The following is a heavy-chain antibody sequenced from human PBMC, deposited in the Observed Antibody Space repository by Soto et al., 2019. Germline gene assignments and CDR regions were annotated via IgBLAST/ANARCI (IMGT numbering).Heavy chain of an antibody. CDR3: ARRRWFGEFKYYGMDV. Sequence: ASVKVSCKASGYTFTSYDTNWVRQATGQGLEWMGWMNPNSGNTGYAQKFQGRVTMTRNTSISTAYMELSSLRSEDTAVYYCARRRWFGEFKYYGMDVWGQGTTVTVSS. CDR2: MNPNSGNT. J-gene: IGHJ6*02. V-gene: IGHV1-8*01. CDR1: GYTFTSYD. D-gene: IGHD3-10*01.